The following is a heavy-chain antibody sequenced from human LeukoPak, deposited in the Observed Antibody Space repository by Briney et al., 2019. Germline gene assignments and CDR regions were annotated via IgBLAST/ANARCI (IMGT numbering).Heavy chain of an antibody. J-gene: IGHJ3*02. CDR2: ISDVGTTQ. CDR1: GFTFRSYE. CDR3: ARDRSKVTAYDDALDI. Sequence: GGSLRPSCAASGFTFRSYELNWVRQAPGKGLEWVSYISDVGTTQHYADSVKGRFIISRDNAENSLYLQMNSLTTEDTAVYYCARDRSKVTAYDDALDIWGQGTMVIVSS. D-gene: IGHD2-21*02. V-gene: IGHV3-48*03.